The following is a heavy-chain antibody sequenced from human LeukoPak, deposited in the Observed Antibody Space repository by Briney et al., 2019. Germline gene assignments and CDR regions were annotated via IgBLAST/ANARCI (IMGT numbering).Heavy chain of an antibody. CDR3: ARDMLGYYYGSGNYGSFDS. CDR1: GGSISNHY. CDR2: ISYSGIS. Sequence: SECLSLTCTVSGGSISNHYWTWIRQSPGKGLEWIGYISYSGISDYNPSLRSRVTMSVDTSKNQFSLKLNSLTAADTAVYYCARDMLGYYYGSGNYGSFDSWGQATQVTVSS. V-gene: IGHV4-59*11. D-gene: IGHD3-10*01. J-gene: IGHJ5*02.